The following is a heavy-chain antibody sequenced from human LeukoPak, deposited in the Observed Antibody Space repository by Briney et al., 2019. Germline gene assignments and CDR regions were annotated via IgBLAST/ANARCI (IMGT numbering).Heavy chain of an antibody. Sequence: RGSLRLSCAASGFTFSSYGMHWVRQAPGKGLEWVAFIRYDGSNKYYADSVKGRFTISRDNSKNTLYLQMNSLRAEDTAVYYCAKGLPPIVATITSDYWGQGTLVTVSS. CDR3: AKGLPPIVATITSDY. CDR2: IRYDGSNK. D-gene: IGHD5-12*01. CDR1: GFTFSSYG. J-gene: IGHJ4*02. V-gene: IGHV3-30*02.